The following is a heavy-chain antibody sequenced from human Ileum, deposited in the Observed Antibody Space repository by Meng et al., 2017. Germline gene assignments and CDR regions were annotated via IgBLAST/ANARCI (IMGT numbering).Heavy chain of an antibody. D-gene: IGHD5-12*01. V-gene: IGHV4-4*02. CDR1: GDSISSGNW. J-gene: IGHJ4*02. CDR2: IFHGGTT. Sequence: QVQVPGSGPGPVKPSGTRSLTCAVSGDSISSGNWWNWVRQSPGKGLEWIGEIFHGGTTNYNPSLKNRVTLLMDKSKNQFSLQLTSVTAADTAVFYCARGIGDIRVGFDYWGQGILVTVSS. CDR3: ARGIGDIRVGFDY.